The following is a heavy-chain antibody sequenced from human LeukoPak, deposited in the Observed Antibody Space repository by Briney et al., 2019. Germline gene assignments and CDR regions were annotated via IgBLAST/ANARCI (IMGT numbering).Heavy chain of an antibody. D-gene: IGHD3-10*01. Sequence: SQTLSLTCTVSGGSISSGDYYWSWIRQPPGKGLEWIGYIYYSGSTYYNPSLKSRVTISVDTSKNQFSLKLSSVTAAGTAVYYCARGALLWFGELDYWGQGTLVTVSS. CDR3: ARGALLWFGELDY. V-gene: IGHV4-30-4*01. J-gene: IGHJ4*02. CDR1: GGSISSGDYY. CDR2: IYYSGST.